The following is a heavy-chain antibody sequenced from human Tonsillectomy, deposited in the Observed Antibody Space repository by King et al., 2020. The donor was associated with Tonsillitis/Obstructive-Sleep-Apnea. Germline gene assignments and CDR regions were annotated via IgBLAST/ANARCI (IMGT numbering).Heavy chain of an antibody. CDR1: RYIFTSNY. CDR2: INPSVGST. J-gene: IGHJ5*02. D-gene: IGHD5/OR15-5a*01. CDR3: ARSLGLRGDWFDP. V-gene: IGHV1-46*01. Sequence: QLVQSGAEVKKPGASVKVSCKASRYIFTSNYMHWVRQAPGQGLEWMGIINPSVGSTSYAQKFQGRVTMTRDTSTSTVYMELSSLRSEDTAVYYCARSLGLRGDWFDPWGQGTLVTVSS.